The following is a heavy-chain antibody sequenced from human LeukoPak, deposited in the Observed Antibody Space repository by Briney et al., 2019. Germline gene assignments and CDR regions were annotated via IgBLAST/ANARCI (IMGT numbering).Heavy chain of an antibody. V-gene: IGHV6-1*01. CDR3: AREVAAAAGTWYYFDY. CDR2: TYYRSKWYN. Sequence: SQTLSLTCAISGDSVSSNSAAWNWIRQSPSRGLEWRGRTYYRSKWYNDYAVSVKSRITINPDTSKNQFSLQLNSVTPEDTAVYYCAREVAAAAGTWYYFDYWGQGTLVTVSS. CDR1: GDSVSSNSAA. D-gene: IGHD6-13*01. J-gene: IGHJ4*02.